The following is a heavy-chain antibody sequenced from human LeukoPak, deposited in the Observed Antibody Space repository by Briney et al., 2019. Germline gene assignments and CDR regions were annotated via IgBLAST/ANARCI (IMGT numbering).Heavy chain of an antibody. CDR1: GFTFGSYY. Sequence: GECLRLSCAASGFTFGSYYMSWVRQAPGKGLELVSAINGGGDSTHYADSVKGRFTISRDNSKNTLYLQMNSLRVEDTAVYYCVKDEPGSSWYNWGQGTLVTVSS. D-gene: IGHD6-13*01. CDR3: VKDEPGSSWYN. CDR2: INGGGDST. V-gene: IGHV3-23*01. J-gene: IGHJ4*02.